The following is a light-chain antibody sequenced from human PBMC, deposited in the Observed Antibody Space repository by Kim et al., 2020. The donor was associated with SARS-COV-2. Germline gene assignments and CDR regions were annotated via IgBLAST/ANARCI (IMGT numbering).Light chain of an antibody. CDR1: SLRSYY. CDR3: NSRDSNDNVV. CDR2: GKN. V-gene: IGLV3-19*01. Sequence: VALEQTVRSTCQGDSLRSYYATWYQQKPGQAPILVIYGKNNRPSGIPERFSGYSSGNTASLTITGTEAGDEADYYCNSRDSNDNVVFGGGTQLTVL. J-gene: IGLJ2*01.